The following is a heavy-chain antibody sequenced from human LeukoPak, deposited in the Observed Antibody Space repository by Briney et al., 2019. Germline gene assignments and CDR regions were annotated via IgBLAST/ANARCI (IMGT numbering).Heavy chain of an antibody. CDR1: GGSISSSSYY. Sequence: PSETLSLTCTVSGGSISSSSYYWGWIRQPPGKGLEWIGSIYYSGSTYYNPSLKSRVTISVDTSKNQFSLKLSSVTAADTAVYYCATLGVSSGYYYYFDHWGQGTLVTVSS. V-gene: IGHV4-39*07. CDR3: ATLGVSSGYYYYFDH. J-gene: IGHJ4*02. D-gene: IGHD3-22*01. CDR2: IYYSGST.